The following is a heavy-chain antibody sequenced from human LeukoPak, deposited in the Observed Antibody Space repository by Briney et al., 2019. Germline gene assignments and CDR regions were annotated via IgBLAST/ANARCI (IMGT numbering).Heavy chain of an antibody. Sequence: GGSLRLSCAASGFTFSSYGMHWVRQAPGKGLEWEAVIWYDGSNKYYADSVKGRFTVSRDNAKNTLYLQVNNLRAEDTAVYYCARGPNSDWSGLDFWGQGTLLTVSS. J-gene: IGHJ4*02. CDR3: ARGPNSDWSGLDF. D-gene: IGHD3-9*01. V-gene: IGHV3-33*03. CDR2: IWYDGSNK. CDR1: GFTFSSYG.